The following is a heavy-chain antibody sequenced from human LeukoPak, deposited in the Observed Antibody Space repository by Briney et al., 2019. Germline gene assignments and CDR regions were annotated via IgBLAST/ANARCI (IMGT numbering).Heavy chain of an antibody. Sequence: GESLKISCKGSGYSFTNYWIGWVRQMPGKGLECMGIIYPGDSDTRYSPSFQGQVTISADKSISSAYLQWSSLKTSDTAIYFCAIRVSVGPFDYWGQGTLVTVSS. CDR2: IYPGDSDT. CDR3: AIRVSVGPFDY. D-gene: IGHD1-26*01. V-gene: IGHV5-51*01. CDR1: GYSFTNYW. J-gene: IGHJ4*02.